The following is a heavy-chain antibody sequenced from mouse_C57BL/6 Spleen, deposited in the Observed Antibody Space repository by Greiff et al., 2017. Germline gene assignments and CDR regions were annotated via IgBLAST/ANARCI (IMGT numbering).Heavy chain of an antibody. D-gene: IGHD1-1*01. Sequence: EVKLMESGPGLVKPSQSLSLTCSVTGYSITSGYYWNWIRQFPGNKLEWMGYISYDGSNNYNPSPKNRISITRDTSTNQFFLKLNSVTSADTATSYCAYGSSYIYSIDSWGPGASVTVSS. J-gene: IGHJ4*01. CDR2: ISYDGSN. CDR3: AYGSSYIYSIDS. CDR1: GYSITSGYY. V-gene: IGHV3-6*01.